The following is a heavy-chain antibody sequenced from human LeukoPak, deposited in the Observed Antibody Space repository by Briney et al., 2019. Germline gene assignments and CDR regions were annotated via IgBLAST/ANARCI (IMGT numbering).Heavy chain of an antibody. Sequence: GGSLRLSCAASGFTFSSYEMNWVRQAPGKGLEWVSSISSSSNFIYYTDSVKGRFTISRDNAKNSLYLQMNSLRAEDTAVYYCTRGLQGLLLGGAFDIWGQGTMVTVSS. CDR2: ISSSSNFI. V-gene: IGHV3-21*01. J-gene: IGHJ3*02. CDR3: TRGLQGLLLGGAFDI. D-gene: IGHD3-22*01. CDR1: GFTFSSYE.